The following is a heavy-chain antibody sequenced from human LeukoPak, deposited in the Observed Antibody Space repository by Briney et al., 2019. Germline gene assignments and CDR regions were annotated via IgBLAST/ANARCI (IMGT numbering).Heavy chain of an antibody. CDR2: IRSKAYGGTT. CDR1: GFTFGDYA. Sequence: QPGRSLRLSCTASGFTFGDYAMSWVRQAPGKGLEWVGFIRSKAYGGTTEYAASVKGRFTISRDDSKSIAYLQMNSLKTEDTAVYYCTREGIGGTRKSAPSEQEGFVDYWGQGTLVTVSS. CDR3: TREGIGGTRKSAPSEQEGFVDY. V-gene: IGHV3-49*04. D-gene: IGHD2-15*01. J-gene: IGHJ4*02.